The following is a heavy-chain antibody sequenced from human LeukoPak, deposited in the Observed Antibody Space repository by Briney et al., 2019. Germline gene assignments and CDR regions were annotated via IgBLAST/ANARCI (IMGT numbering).Heavy chain of an antibody. CDR2: FDPEDGVT. Sequence: ASVKVSCKVSGYTLTELSMHWVRQAPGKGLEWMGGFDPEDGVTIYAQKFQGRVTMTEDTSTDTAYMELSSLRSEDTAVYYCATGITMIADYYFDYWGQGTLVTVSS. CDR3: ATGITMIADYYFDY. CDR1: GYTLTELS. J-gene: IGHJ4*02. V-gene: IGHV1-24*01. D-gene: IGHD3-22*01.